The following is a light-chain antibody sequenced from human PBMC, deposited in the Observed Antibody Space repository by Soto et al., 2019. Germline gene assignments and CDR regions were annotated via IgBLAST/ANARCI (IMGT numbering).Light chain of an antibody. CDR1: QSVSSSY. J-gene: IGKJ3*01. V-gene: IGKV3-20*01. CDR2: GAS. CDR3: QQYGSSPGT. Sequence: EIVLTQSPGTLSLSPGESATLSCSASQSVSSSYLAWYQQKPGQAPRLLIYGASSRATGIPDRFSGSGSGTDFTLTISRLEPEEFAVYYCQQYGSSPGTLGPGTKVYIK.